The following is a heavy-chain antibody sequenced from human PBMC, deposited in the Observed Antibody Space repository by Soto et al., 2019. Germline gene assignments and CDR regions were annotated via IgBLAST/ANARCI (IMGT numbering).Heavy chain of an antibody. V-gene: IGHV4-4*07. CDR3: ARDSNYSLPYYYYGMDV. J-gene: IGHJ6*02. CDR1: GGSMSSYF. CDR2: IYSSGST. Sequence: QVQLQESGPGLVKPSETLSLTCTVSGGSMSSYFWSWIRQPAGKGLEWIGRIYSSGSTNYNPSLKSRVTMSVDTSKNQFSLKLSSVTAADTAIYYCARDSNYSLPYYYYGMDVWGQGTTVTVSS. D-gene: IGHD1-7*01.